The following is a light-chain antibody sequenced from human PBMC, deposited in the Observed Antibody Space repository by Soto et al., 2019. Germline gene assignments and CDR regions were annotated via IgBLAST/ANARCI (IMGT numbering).Light chain of an antibody. V-gene: IGLV2-11*01. CDR3: GSYAGSYYV. CDR2: DVS. J-gene: IGLJ1*01. Sequence: QSALTQPRSVSGSPGQSVTISCTGTSSDVGGYNYVSWYQQHPGKAPKLMIYDVSKRPSGVPDRFSGSKSGNTASLTISGLQAEDEADYYFGSYAGSYYVFGTGTKVTVL. CDR1: SSDVGGYNY.